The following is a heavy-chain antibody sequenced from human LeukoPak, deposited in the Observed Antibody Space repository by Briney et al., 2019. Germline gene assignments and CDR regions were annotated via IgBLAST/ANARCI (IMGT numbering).Heavy chain of an antibody. CDR3: AKAHDNCGGDWSPLDYNDY. CDR1: GFTFSSYP. V-gene: IGHV3-23*01. D-gene: IGHD2-21*02. CDR2: MNGRGLTT. Sequence: GSLRLSCAASGFTFSSYPMTWVRQAPGKGLEWVSTMNGRGLTTYSADSVKGRLTISRDNSKNTLYLHMNSLRAEDTADYYCAKAHDNCGGDWSPLDYNDYWGQGTLVTVSS. J-gene: IGHJ4*02.